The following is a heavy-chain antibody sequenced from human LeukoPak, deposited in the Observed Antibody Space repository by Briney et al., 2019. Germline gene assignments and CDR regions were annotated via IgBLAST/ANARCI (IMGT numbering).Heavy chain of an antibody. CDR1: GFTFTTYS. D-gene: IGHD4-23*01. CDR3: AREDKVTPFDY. Sequence: GGSLRLSCAASGFTFTTYSLNWVRQAPGKGLEWVSFISSSRSYIYYADSVKGRFTISRDSAKNSPYLQMNSLRAEDTAVYYCAREDKVTPFDYWGQGTLVTVSS. V-gene: IGHV3-21*01. CDR2: ISSSRSYI. J-gene: IGHJ4*02.